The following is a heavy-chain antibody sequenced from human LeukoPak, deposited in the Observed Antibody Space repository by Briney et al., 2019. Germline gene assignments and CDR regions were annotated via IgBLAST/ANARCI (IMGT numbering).Heavy chain of an antibody. CDR3: AEFGITMIGGV. D-gene: IGHD3-10*02. J-gene: IGHJ6*04. Sequence: GGTLRLSCAASGFTFSSYGMSWVRQAPGKGLEWVAVISYDGSNKYYADSVKGRFTISRDNAKNSLYLQMNSLRAEDTAVYYCAEFGITMIGGVWGKGTTVTISS. CDR2: ISYDGSNK. V-gene: IGHV3-30*18. CDR1: GFTFSSYG.